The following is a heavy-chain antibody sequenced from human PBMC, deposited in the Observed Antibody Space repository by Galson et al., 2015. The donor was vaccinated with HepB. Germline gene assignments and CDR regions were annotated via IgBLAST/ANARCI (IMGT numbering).Heavy chain of an antibody. D-gene: IGHD5-18*01. V-gene: IGHV3-64*01. CDR3: ARDRGYGYAFDY. Sequence: SLRLSCAASGFTFSSYAMHWVRQAPGKGLEYVSAISSNGGSTYYANSVKGRFTISRDNSKNTLYLQMGSLRAEDMAVYYCARDRGYGYAFDYWGQGTLVTVSS. J-gene: IGHJ4*02. CDR1: GFTFSSYA. CDR2: ISSNGGST.